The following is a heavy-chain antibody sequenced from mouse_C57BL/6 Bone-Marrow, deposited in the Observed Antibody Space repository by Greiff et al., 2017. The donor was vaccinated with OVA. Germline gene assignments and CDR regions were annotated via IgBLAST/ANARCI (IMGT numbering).Heavy chain of an antibody. D-gene: IGHD3-2*02. CDR2: IDPENGDT. CDR1: GFNIKDDY. J-gene: IGHJ3*01. Sequence: EVKLQQSGAELVRPGASVKLSCTASGFNIKDDYMHWVKQRPEQGLEWIGWIDPENGDTEYASKFQGKATITADTSSNTAYLQLSSLTSEDTAVYYCTTQLRLFAYWGQGTLVTVSA. V-gene: IGHV14-4*01. CDR3: TTQLRLFAY.